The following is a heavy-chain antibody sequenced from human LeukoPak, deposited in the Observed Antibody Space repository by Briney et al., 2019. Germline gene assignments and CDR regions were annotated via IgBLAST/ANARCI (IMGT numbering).Heavy chain of an antibody. Sequence: PGGSLRLSCAASGFTFRNHWMHWVRQAPGKGLVWVSRINTDGSTTTYADSVKGRFTVSRDNAKNTLYLQMNSLRAEDTAVYYCARSLIGIDDYWGQGSLVTVSS. CDR3: ARSLIGIDDY. J-gene: IGHJ4*02. V-gene: IGHV3-74*03. D-gene: IGHD1-20*01. CDR2: INTDGSTT. CDR1: GFTFRNHW.